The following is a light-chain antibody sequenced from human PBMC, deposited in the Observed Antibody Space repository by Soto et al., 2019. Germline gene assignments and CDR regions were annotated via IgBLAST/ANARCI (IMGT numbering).Light chain of an antibody. CDR3: QKYSSVPV. CDR1: QGIRNF. J-gene: IGKJ3*01. V-gene: IGKV1-27*01. CDR2: AAS. Sequence: DIQMTQSPTSLSASVGDRVTITCRASQGIRNFVAWYQQKPGKAPKLLIYAASTLQSGVPSRFSGSGSGTDFAHTINCLQPEDVATYTWQKYSSVPVVGPGTKEQIK.